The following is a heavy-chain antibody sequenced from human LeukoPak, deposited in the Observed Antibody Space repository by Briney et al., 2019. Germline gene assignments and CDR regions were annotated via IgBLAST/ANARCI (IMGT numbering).Heavy chain of an antibody. D-gene: IGHD6-13*01. CDR1: GFTFSSYW. V-gene: IGHV3-74*01. Sequence: PGGSLRLSCAASGFTFSSYWMHWVRQAPGKGLVWVSRIYTDGSTTNYADSVKGRLTISRDNAKNTLYLQMNSLRAEDTAVYFCARAEQQLGRAIDYWGQGTLVTVSS. CDR2: IYTDGSTT. J-gene: IGHJ4*02. CDR3: ARAEQQLGRAIDY.